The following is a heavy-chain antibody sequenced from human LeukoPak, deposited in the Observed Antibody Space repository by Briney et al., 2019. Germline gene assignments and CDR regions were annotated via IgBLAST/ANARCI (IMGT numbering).Heavy chain of an antibody. CDR1: GFSFSSYA. Sequence: GGSLRLSCAASGFSFSSYAMSWVRQAPGKGLEWVSVISGSGGSTYYADSVKGRFTISRDNSKNTLYLQMNRLRPEDSAVYYCSTEIGSPGRPPPLVFDIWGQGTMVAVS. CDR3: STEIGSPGRPPPLVFDI. D-gene: IGHD1-26*01. V-gene: IGHV3-23*01. J-gene: IGHJ3*02. CDR2: ISGSGGST.